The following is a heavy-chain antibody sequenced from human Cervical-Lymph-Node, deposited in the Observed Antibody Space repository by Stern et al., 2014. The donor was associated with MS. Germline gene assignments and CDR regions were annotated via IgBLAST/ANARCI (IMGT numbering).Heavy chain of an antibody. D-gene: IGHD3-22*01. CDR1: GFTFSSYG. CDR2: KWYDGSNK. CDR3: ARVGDYYDSSGYQYPDY. J-gene: IGHJ4*02. Sequence: QVQLVESGGGVVQPGRSLRLSCAASGFTFSSYGMHWVRQAPGKGLEWVAVKWYDGSNKYYADSVKGRFTISRDNSKNTLYLQMNSLRAEDTAVYYCARVGDYYDSSGYQYPDYWGQGTLVTVSS. V-gene: IGHV3-33*01.